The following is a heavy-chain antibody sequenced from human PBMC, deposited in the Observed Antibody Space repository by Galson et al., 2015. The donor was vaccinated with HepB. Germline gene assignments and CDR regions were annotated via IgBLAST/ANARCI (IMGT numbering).Heavy chain of an antibody. Sequence: SLRLYCAASGFTFSSYAMSWVRQAPGKGLEWVSAISGSGGSTYYADSVKGRFTISRDNSKNTLYLQMNSLRAEDTAVYYCAKDVAERYYYGSGGNYYFDHWGQGTLVTVSS. D-gene: IGHD3-10*01. V-gene: IGHV3-23*01. CDR1: GFTFSSYA. CDR3: AKDVAERYYYGSGGNYYFDH. CDR2: ISGSGGST. J-gene: IGHJ4*02.